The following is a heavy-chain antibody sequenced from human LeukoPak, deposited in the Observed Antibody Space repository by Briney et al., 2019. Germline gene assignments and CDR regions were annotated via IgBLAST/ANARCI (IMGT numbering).Heavy chain of an antibody. D-gene: IGHD3-22*01. J-gene: IGHJ3*02. CDR3: AKQADYDSSVPSAFDI. CDR1: GFTFSSYG. V-gene: IGHV3-23*01. CDR2: ISGSGGST. Sequence: GGSLRLSRAASGFTFSSYGMSWVRQAPGKGLEWVSAISGSGGSTYYADSVKGRFTISRDNSKNTLYLQMNSLRAEDTAVYYCAKQADYDSSVPSAFDIWGQGTMVTVSS.